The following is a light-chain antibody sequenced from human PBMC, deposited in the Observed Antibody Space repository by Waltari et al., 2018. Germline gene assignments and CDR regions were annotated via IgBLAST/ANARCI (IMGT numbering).Light chain of an antibody. Sequence: SSELTQDPAVSVALGQTVRITCQGDSLRNYYASWYQQRPGQAPILLIYSNDKRPSGTPDRFSGSSSGDTASLTITGAQAEDEADYFCNSRDNPTNHLYVFGSGTRVTVL. J-gene: IGLJ6*01. CDR3: NSRDNPTNHLYV. CDR2: SND. CDR1: SLRNYY. V-gene: IGLV3-19*01.